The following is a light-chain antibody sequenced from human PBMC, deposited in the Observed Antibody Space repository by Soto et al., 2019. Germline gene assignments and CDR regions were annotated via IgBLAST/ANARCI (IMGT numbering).Light chain of an antibody. CDR1: QSVSSY. Sequence: EIGVTQSPATLSLSPGERATLSCRASQSVSSYLAWYQQKPGQAPRLLIYYTSNRATGIPARFSGSGSGTDFTLTINSLEPEDFSKYYSHQRQTWRRTFAQGTNGDI. CDR3: HQRQTWRRT. V-gene: IGKV3-11*01. CDR2: YTS. J-gene: IGKJ1*01.